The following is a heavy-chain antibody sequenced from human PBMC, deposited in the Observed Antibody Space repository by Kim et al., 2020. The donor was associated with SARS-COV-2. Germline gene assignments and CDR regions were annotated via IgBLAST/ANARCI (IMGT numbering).Heavy chain of an antibody. CDR3: ATTKPWLTPNWFDP. CDR2: FDPEDGET. V-gene: IGHV1-24*01. D-gene: IGHD3-9*01. J-gene: IGHJ5*02. Sequence: ASVKVSCKVSGYTLIELSLHWVRQAPGKGLEWMGGFDPEDGETIYAQKFQGRVTMTEDTSTDIAYMELSSLRSEDTAVYYCATTKPWLTPNWFDPWGQGTLVTVSS. CDR1: GYTLIELS.